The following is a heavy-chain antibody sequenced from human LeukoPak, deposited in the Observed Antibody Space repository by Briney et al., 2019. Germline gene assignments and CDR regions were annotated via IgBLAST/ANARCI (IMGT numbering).Heavy chain of an antibody. CDR2: INQVGSEK. CDR3: ARDHSAPGVFFDS. Sequence: GGSLRLSCAASGLTFSSCWMIWVRQAPGKGLEWVANINQVGSEKYYVDSAKGRFTISRDNAKNSLYLQMNSLRAEDTAVYYCARDHSAPGVFFDSWGQGTVVTVSS. J-gene: IGHJ4*02. D-gene: IGHD1-14*01. V-gene: IGHV3-7*05. CDR1: GLTFSSCW.